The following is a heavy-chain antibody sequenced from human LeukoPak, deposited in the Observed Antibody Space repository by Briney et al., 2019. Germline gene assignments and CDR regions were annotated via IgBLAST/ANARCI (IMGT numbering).Heavy chain of an antibody. V-gene: IGHV3-33*01. CDR1: GFTFSSYG. CDR3: ARDKGYYYDSSGYLGY. Sequence: GGSLRLSCAASGFTFSSYGMHWVRQAPGKGLEWVAVIWYDGSNKYYADSVKGRFTISRDNSKNTLYLQMNSLRAEDTAVYCCARDKGYYYDSSGYLGYWGQGTLVTVSS. CDR2: IWYDGSNK. D-gene: IGHD3-22*01. J-gene: IGHJ4*02.